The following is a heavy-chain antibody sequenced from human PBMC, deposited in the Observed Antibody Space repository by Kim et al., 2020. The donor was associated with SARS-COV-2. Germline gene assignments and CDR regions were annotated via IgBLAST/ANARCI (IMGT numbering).Heavy chain of an antibody. CDR2: IYYSGST. V-gene: IGHV4-39*07. D-gene: IGHD3-10*01. CDR1: GGSISSSSYY. CDR3: ARDQVVRGVTHP. Sequence: SETLSLTCTVSGGSISSSSYYWGWIRQPPGKGLEWIGSIYYSGSTYYNPSLKSRVTISVDTSKNQFSLKLSSVTAADTAVYYCARDQVVRGVTHPWGQGTLVTVSS. J-gene: IGHJ5*02.